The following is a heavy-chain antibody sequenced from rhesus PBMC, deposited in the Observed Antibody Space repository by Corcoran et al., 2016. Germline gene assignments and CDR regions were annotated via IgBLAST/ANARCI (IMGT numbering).Heavy chain of an antibody. V-gene: IGHV3S25*01. CDR1: GFTFSSYW. CDR3: AKAGGGTVATRYFDY. J-gene: IGHJ4*01. Sequence: EVQLVESGGGLAKPGGSLRLSCAASGFTFSSYWMNWVRQAPGKGLEWVSAINSGRGRTNYADSVKGRFTISKDNSKNTLSLQMNSLRAEDTAVYYCAKAGGGTVATRYFDYWGQGVLVTVSS. CDR2: INSGRGRT. D-gene: IGHD5-24*01.